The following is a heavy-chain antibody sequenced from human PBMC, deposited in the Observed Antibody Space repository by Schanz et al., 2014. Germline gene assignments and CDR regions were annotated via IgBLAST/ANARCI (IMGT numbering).Heavy chain of an antibody. Sequence: DVQLVESGGDFVQPGGSLRLSCATSGFTFSRSWMSWVRQAPGMGLEWVANISPDASERYYINSVKGRFTISRDNAKNSFYLQMNSLRAEDTAVYYCARDYDHCGADPYGAQGTLVTVSS. CDR3: ARDYDHCGADPY. CDR1: GFTFSRSW. D-gene: IGHD2-21*01. J-gene: IGHJ4*02. V-gene: IGHV3-7*01. CDR2: ISPDASER.